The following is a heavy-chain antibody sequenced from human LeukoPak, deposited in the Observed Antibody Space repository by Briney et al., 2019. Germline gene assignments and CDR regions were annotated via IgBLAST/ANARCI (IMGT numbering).Heavy chain of an antibody. CDR1: GYTFTSYA. D-gene: IGHD2-15*01. Sequence: ASVKVSRKASGYTFTSYAMNWVRQAPGQGLEWMGWINTNTGNPTYAQGFTGRFVFSLDTSVSTAYLQISSLKAEDTAVYYCARAGYCSGGSCDYYYYYGMDVWGQGTTVTVSS. J-gene: IGHJ6*02. CDR2: INTNTGNP. V-gene: IGHV7-4-1*02. CDR3: ARAGYCSGGSCDYYYYYGMDV.